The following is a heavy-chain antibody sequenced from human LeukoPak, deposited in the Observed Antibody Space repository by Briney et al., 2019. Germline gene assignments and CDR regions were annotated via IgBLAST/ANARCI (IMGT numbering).Heavy chain of an antibody. CDR2: IYYSGST. V-gene: IGHV4-30-4*08. J-gene: IGHJ5*02. CDR1: GGSISSGDYY. CDR3: AREFKPMIVVARGFDP. Sequence: PSETLSLTCTVSGGSISSGDYYWSWIRQPPGKGLEWIGYIYYSGSTYYNPSLKSRVTISVDTSKNQFSLKLSSVTAADTAVYYCAREFKPMIVVARGFDPWGQGTLVTVSS. D-gene: IGHD3-22*01.